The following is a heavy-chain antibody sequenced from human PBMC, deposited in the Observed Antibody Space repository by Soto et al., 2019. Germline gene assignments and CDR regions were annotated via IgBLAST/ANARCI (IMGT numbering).Heavy chain of an antibody. V-gene: IGHV4-34*01. CDR2: INHSGGI. J-gene: IGHJ5*02. D-gene: IGHD2-2*01. CDR1: GGSFSFDC. CDR3: ARRDYSTTYCFDP. Sequence: SETLSLTCAVYGGSFSFDCWSWIRQPPGKGLEWIGEINHSGGINYNPSLKSRVTISVDTSKNQFSLNLSSVTAADTAVYYCARRDYSTTYCFDPWGQGTLVTVSS.